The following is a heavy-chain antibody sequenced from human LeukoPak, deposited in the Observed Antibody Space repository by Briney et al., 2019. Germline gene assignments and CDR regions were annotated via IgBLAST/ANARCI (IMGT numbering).Heavy chain of an antibody. Sequence: GGSLRLSCAASGFTVSSNYMSWVRQAPGKGLEWVSVLYSGATTYYADSVKGRFTISRDNSKDTLYLQMNSLRAEDTAVYYCARGRVDSSGWYSYYFDYWGQGTLVTVSS. J-gene: IGHJ4*02. CDR3: ARGRVDSSGWYSYYFDY. D-gene: IGHD6-19*01. CDR1: GFTVSSNY. V-gene: IGHV3-53*01. CDR2: LYSGATT.